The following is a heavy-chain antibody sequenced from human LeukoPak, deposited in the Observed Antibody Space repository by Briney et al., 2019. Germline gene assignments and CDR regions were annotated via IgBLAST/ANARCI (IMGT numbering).Heavy chain of an antibody. J-gene: IGHJ4*02. CDR1: GFTFSNFV. Sequence: GGSLRLSCTASGFTFSNFVMTWVRQAPGKGLEWVSAITAAGTDTFYADSVKGRFTISRDNAKNSLFLQMNSLRDEDTAVYYCARVPLYDRSGYYFDYWGLGTLVTVSS. V-gene: IGHV3-23*01. CDR3: ARVPLYDRSGYYFDY. D-gene: IGHD3-22*01. CDR2: ITAAGTDT.